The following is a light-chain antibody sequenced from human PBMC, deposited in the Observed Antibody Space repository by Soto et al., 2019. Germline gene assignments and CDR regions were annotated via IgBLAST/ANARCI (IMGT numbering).Light chain of an antibody. Sequence: EIVLTQSPGTLSLSPGERATLSCRASQSVSSSYLAWYQQKPGQAPRLLIYGASSRATGIPDRFSGSGSGTEFTLSISRLEPEEFAVYYCQQYGSSRTFGQGTKVEIK. CDR1: QSVSSSY. CDR2: GAS. V-gene: IGKV3-20*01. CDR3: QQYGSSRT. J-gene: IGKJ1*01.